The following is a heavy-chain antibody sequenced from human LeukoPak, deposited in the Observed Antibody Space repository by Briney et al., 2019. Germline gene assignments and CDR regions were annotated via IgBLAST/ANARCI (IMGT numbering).Heavy chain of an antibody. CDR1: GGSISSYY. Sequence: PSETLSLTCTVSGGSISSYYWSWIRQPPGKGLEWIGYIYYSGSTNYNPSLKSRVTISVDTSKNQFSLMLSSVTAADTAVYYCARATEGQQLVRANWFDPWGQGTLVTVSS. J-gene: IGHJ5*02. D-gene: IGHD6-13*01. CDR2: IYYSGST. V-gene: IGHV4-59*01. CDR3: ARATEGQQLVRANWFDP.